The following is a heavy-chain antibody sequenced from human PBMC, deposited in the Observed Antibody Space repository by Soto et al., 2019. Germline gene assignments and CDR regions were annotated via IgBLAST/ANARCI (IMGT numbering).Heavy chain of an antibody. Sequence: GGSLRLSCAASGFTFSTYGMHWVRQAPGKGLEWVAVIWYDGSKKYYADSVKGRFTISRDNSKNMLYLEMNSLRAEDTAVYYCARVRGGSGTYPPLYWGQGTLVTVSS. J-gene: IGHJ4*02. V-gene: IGHV3-33*01. CDR1: GFTFSTYG. CDR3: ARVRGGSGTYPPLY. D-gene: IGHD3-10*01. CDR2: IWYDGSKK.